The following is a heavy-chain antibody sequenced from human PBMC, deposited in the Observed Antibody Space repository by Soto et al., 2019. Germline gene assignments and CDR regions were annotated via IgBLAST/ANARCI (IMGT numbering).Heavy chain of an antibody. J-gene: IGHJ6*02. CDR1: GGTFSSYA. CDR3: ARPVVAATLYYSYYGMDV. CDR2: IIPIFGTA. Sequence: QVQLVQSGAEVKKPGSSVKVSCKASGGTFSSYAISWVRQAPGQGLEWMGGIIPIFGTANYAQKFQGRVTITADESTSTAYMELSSLRSEDTAVYYCARPVVAATLYYSYYGMDVWGQGTTVTVSS. D-gene: IGHD2-15*01. V-gene: IGHV1-69*01.